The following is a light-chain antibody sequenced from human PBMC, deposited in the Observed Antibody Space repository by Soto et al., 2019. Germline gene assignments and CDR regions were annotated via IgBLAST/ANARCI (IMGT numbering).Light chain of an antibody. Sequence: EIVLTHSPGTLTLSPGERATLSCRASQSVSSSYLAWYQQKPGQAPRLLIYGASSRATGIPDRFSGSGSGTDFTLTIIRLEPEDFAVYYCQQYGSSPWTFGQGTKVDIK. V-gene: IGKV3-20*01. CDR1: QSVSSSY. CDR2: GAS. CDR3: QQYGSSPWT. J-gene: IGKJ1*01.